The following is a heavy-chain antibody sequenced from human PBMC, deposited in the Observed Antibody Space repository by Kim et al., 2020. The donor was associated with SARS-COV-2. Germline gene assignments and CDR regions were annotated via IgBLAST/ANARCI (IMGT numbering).Heavy chain of an antibody. D-gene: IGHD6-13*01. V-gene: IGHV1-8*01. J-gene: IGHJ3*02. CDR3: ARGVAAAGTDAFDI. Sequence: AQKFQGRVTMTRNTSISTAYMELSSLRSEDTAVYYCARGVAAAGTDAFDIWGQGTMVTVSS.